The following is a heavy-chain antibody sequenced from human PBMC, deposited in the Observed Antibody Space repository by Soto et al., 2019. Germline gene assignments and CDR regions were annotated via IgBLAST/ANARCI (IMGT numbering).Heavy chain of an antibody. V-gene: IGHV1-69*13. CDR3: ARDWWDFWSGYYTTYYYYGMDV. D-gene: IGHD3-3*01. J-gene: IGHJ6*02. CDR1: GGTFSRYA. CDR2: IIPIFGTA. Sequence: ASVKVSCKASGGTFSRYAISWVRQAPGQGLEWMGGIIPIFGTANYAQKFQGRVTITADESTSTAYMELSSLRSEDTAVYYCARDWWDFWSGYYTTYYYYGMDVWGQGTTVTVSS.